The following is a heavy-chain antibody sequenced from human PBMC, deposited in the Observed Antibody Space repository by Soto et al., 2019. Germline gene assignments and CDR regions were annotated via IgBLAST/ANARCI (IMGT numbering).Heavy chain of an antibody. J-gene: IGHJ4*02. D-gene: IGHD3-22*01. V-gene: IGHV3-21*01. CDR2: ISSSSSYI. CDR1: GFTFSSYS. Sequence: GGSLRLSCAASGFTFSSYSMNWVRQAPGKGLEWVSSISSSSSYIYYADSVKGRFTISRDNAKNSLYLQMNSLRAEDTAVYYCARVHLGDSSGYPVDYWGQGTLVTVSS. CDR3: ARVHLGDSSGYPVDY.